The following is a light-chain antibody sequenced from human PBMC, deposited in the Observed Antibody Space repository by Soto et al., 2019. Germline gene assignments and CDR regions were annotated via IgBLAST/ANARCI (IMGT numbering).Light chain of an antibody. Sequence: DIQMTQSPSTLSAYVGDRVTITCRASQSISSWVAWYQQKPGKAPKLLIYDASSLESVVPSRFSGSGSGTEFTLTISSLQPDDFATYYRQQYNSYSQTFGQGTKVEIK. J-gene: IGKJ1*01. CDR2: DAS. V-gene: IGKV1-5*01. CDR3: QQYNSYSQT. CDR1: QSISSW.